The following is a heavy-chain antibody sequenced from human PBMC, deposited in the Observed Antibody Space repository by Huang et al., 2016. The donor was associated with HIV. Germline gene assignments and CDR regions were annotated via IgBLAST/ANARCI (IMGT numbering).Heavy chain of an antibody. CDR1: GTSMTSSTFY. D-gene: IGHD2-2*03. Sequence: QLRESGPGLVTPSETLSLTCSASGTSMTSSTFYWGWFRQPPGRGLAWIGSVYFLVNTDYNPSLKSRGTISIDTANKQYSMRLTSVTAADTAVYFCAREVRSVDTDRPDGYYYRGLDVWGQGTTVSVSS. J-gene: IGHJ6*02. CDR3: AREVRSVDTDRPDGYYYRGLDV. CDR2: VYFLVNT. V-gene: IGHV4-39*02.